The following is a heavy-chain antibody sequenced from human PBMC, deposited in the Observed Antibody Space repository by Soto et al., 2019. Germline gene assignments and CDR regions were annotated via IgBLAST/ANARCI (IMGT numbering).Heavy chain of an antibody. CDR1: GFTFSSYG. CDR2: ISYDGSNK. D-gene: IGHD4-17*01. J-gene: IGHJ6*02. Sequence: QVQLVESGGGVVQPGRSLRLSCAASGFTFSSYGMHWVRQAPGKGLEWVAVISYDGSNKYYADSVKGRFTISRDNSKNTLYLQMNSLRAEDTAVYYCAKDKSYGDYVRPMDVWGQGTTVTVSS. V-gene: IGHV3-30*18. CDR3: AKDKSYGDYVRPMDV.